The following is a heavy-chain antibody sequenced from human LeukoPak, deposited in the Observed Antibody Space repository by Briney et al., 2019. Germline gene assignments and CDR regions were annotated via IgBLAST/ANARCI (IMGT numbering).Heavy chain of an antibody. D-gene: IGHD5-18*01. CDR2: INSDGSST. J-gene: IGHJ4*02. CDR3: AKAEDTAMVDY. V-gene: IGHV3-74*01. CDR1: GFTFSSYW. Sequence: GGSLRLSCAASGFTFSSYWMHWVRQAPGKGLVWVSRINSDGSSTSYADSVKGRFTISRDNAKNTLYLQMNSLRAEDTAVYYCAKAEDTAMVDYWGQGTLVTVSS.